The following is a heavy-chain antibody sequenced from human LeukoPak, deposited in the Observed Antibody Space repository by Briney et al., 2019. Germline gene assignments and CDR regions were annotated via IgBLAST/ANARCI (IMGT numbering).Heavy chain of an antibody. CDR3: ARADYGDSAGYYYYYMDV. J-gene: IGHJ6*03. V-gene: IGHV1-18*01. CDR1: GYTFTSYG. Sequence: ASVKVSCKASGYTFTSYGISWVRQAPGQGLEWMGWISAYNGNTNYAQKLQGRVTMTTDTSTSTAYMELRSLRSDDTAVYYCARADYGDSAGYYYYYMDVWGKGTTVTVSS. CDR2: ISAYNGNT. D-gene: IGHD4-17*01.